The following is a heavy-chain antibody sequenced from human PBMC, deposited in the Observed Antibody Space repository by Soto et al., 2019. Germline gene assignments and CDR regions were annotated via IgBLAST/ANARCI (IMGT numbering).Heavy chain of an antibody. CDR1: GFTFSSYA. CDR2: ISGSGGST. CDR3: AKHPPREITMIVVVITYFDY. D-gene: IGHD3-22*01. J-gene: IGHJ4*02. Sequence: GGSLRLSCAASGFTFSSYAMSWVRQAPGKGLEWVSAISGSGGSTYYADSVKGRFTISRDNSKNTLYLQMNSLRAEDTAVYYCAKHPPREITMIVVVITYFDYWGQGTLVTVSS. V-gene: IGHV3-23*01.